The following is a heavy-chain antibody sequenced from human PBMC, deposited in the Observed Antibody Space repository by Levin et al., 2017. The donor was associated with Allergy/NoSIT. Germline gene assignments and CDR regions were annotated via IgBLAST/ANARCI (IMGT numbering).Heavy chain of an antibody. Sequence: SETLSLTCTVSGGSINNYYWSWIRQSADKGLELIGRIYSSGSTNYNPSLKGRVSMSVDTSKNQFSLKLTSVSAADTAMYYCARSVAEAARFDFWGQGTLVTVSS. V-gene: IGHV4-4*07. CDR3: ARSVAEAARFDF. CDR1: GGSINNYY. CDR2: IYSSGST. J-gene: IGHJ4*02. D-gene: IGHD2-15*01.